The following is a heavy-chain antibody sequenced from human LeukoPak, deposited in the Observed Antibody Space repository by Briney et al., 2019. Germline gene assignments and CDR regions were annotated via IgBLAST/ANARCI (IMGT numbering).Heavy chain of an antibody. CDR2: ISWNSGSI. D-gene: IGHD3-16*01. CDR1: GFTFDDYA. V-gene: IGHV3-9*01. J-gene: IGHJ4*02. Sequence: PGRSLRLSCAASGFTFDDYAMHWVRQAPGKGLEWVSGISWNSGSIGYADSVKGRFTISRDNAKNSLYLQMNSLRAEDTALYYCAKDMVGYQNRGGIDNWGQGTLVTVSS. CDR3: AKDMVGYQNRGGIDN.